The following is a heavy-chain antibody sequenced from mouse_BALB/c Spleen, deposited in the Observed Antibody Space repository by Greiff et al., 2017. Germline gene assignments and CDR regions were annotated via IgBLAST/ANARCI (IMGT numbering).Heavy chain of an antibody. J-gene: IGHJ4*01. CDR1: GFTFSSYA. Sequence: EVMLVESGGGLVKPGGSLKLSCAASGFTFSSYAMSWVRQTPEKRLEWVASISSGGSTYYPDSVKGRFTISRDNARNILYLQMSSLRSEDTAMYYCARGLYYDYDYAMDYWGQGTSVTVSS. D-gene: IGHD2-4*01. CDR2: ISSGGST. CDR3: ARGLYYDYDYAMDY. V-gene: IGHV5-6-5*01.